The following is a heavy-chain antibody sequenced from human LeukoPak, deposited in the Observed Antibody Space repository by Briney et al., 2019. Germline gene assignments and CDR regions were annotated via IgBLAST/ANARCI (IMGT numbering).Heavy chain of an antibody. D-gene: IGHD3-22*01. J-gene: IGHJ3*02. Sequence: PGGSLRLSCAASGFTFSSYSMNWVRQAPGKGLEWVSSISSSSSYIYYADSVKGRFTISRDNSKNTLYLQMNSLRAEDTAVYYCAREGYYYDSSGYYHVTGYDAFDIWGQGTMVIVSS. V-gene: IGHV3-21*01. CDR2: ISSSSSYI. CDR3: AREGYYYDSSGYYHVTGYDAFDI. CDR1: GFTFSSYS.